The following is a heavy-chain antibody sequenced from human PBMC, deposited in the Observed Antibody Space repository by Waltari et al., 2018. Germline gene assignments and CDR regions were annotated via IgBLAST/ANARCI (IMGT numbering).Heavy chain of an antibody. V-gene: IGHV4-34*01. CDR3: ARGDEGFGELGFDY. J-gene: IGHJ4*02. D-gene: IGHD3-10*01. Sequence: QVQLQQWGAGLLKPSATLSLTCAVYGGSFSGYYWSWLRQPPGKGLEWIGEINHSGSTNYNPSLKSRVTISVDTSKNQFSLKLSSVTAADTAVYYCARGDEGFGELGFDYWGQGTLVTVSS. CDR1: GGSFSGYY. CDR2: INHSGST.